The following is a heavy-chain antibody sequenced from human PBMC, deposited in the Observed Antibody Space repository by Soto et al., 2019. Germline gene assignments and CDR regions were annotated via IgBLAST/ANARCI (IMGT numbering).Heavy chain of an antibody. CDR1: GGSISSGGYS. D-gene: IGHD5-12*01. J-gene: IGHJ3*02. V-gene: IGHV4-30-2*01. CDR3: ARAVVEMATISAAFDI. CDR2: IYHSGST. Sequence: SETLSLTCAVSGGSISSGGYSWSWIRQPPGKGLEWIGYIYHSGSTYYNPSLKSRVTISVDRSKNQFSLKLSSVTAADTAMYYCARAVVEMATISAAFDIWGQGTMVTVSS.